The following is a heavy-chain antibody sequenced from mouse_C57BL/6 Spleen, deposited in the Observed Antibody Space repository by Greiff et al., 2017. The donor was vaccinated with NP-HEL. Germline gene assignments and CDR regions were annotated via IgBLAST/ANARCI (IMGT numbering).Heavy chain of an antibody. CDR2: IRSKSSNYAT. CDR1: GFTFNTYA. D-gene: IGHD1-1*01. V-gene: IGHV10-3*01. J-gene: IGHJ3*01. CDR3: VTSLYYGSSYGFAY. Sequence: EVKLVESGGGLVQPKGSLKLSCAASGFTFNTYAMHWVRQAPGKGLEWVARIRSKSSNYATYYADSVKDRFTISRDDSQSILYLQMNNLKTEDTAMYYCVTSLYYGSSYGFAYWGQGTLVTVSA.